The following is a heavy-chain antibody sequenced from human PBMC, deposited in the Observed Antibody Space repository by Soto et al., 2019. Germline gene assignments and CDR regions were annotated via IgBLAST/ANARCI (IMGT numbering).Heavy chain of an antibody. V-gene: IGHV3-23*01. CDR1: GLTFNSYA. CDR3: AKALGLYCRGDCFDAFDV. CDR2: VDGSGFTT. J-gene: IGHJ3*01. D-gene: IGHD2-21*02. Sequence: EVQLLESGGGLVQPGGSLRLSCAASGLTFNSYAMTWVRQAPGRGLEWVSGVDGSGFTTYHADSVKGRFTISRDNSKNTLYLQKNSLRAEDPAVYYCAKALGLYCRGDCFDAFDVWGQGAMVSVSS.